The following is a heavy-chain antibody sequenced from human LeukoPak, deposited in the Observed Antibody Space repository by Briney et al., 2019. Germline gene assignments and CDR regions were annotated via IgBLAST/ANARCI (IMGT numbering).Heavy chain of an antibody. CDR1: GGSISSGGYY. V-gene: IGHV4-31*03. CDR3: ARGQGVWFGELLYGAFDI. D-gene: IGHD3-10*01. Sequence: SETLSLTCTVSGGSISSGGYYWSWIRQHPGKGLEWIGYIYYSGSTYYSPSLKSRVTISVDTSKNQFSLKLSSVTAADTAVYYCARGQGVWFGELLYGAFDIWGQGTMVTVSS. CDR2: IYYSGST. J-gene: IGHJ3*02.